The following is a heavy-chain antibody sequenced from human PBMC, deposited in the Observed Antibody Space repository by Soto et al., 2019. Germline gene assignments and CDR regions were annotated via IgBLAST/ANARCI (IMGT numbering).Heavy chain of an antibody. CDR1: GFTFSSYS. V-gene: IGHV3-48*02. CDR2: ISSSSSTI. CDR3: ATDVLRFLESSYYYYGMDV. D-gene: IGHD3-3*01. Sequence: EVQLVESGGGLVQPGGSLRLSCAASGFTFSSYSMNWVRQAPGKGLEWVSYISSSSSTIYYADSVKGRFTISRDNAKNSLYLQMNSLRDEDTAVYYWATDVLRFLESSYYYYGMDVWGQGTTVTVSS. J-gene: IGHJ6*02.